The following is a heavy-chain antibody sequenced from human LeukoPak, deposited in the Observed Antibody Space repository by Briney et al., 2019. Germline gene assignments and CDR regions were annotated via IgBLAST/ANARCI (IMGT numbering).Heavy chain of an antibody. CDR3: ARDFSTMIVHLGYFDC. V-gene: IGHV1-2*02. J-gene: IGHJ4*02. Sequence: ASVKVSCKASGYTFTGYYMHWVRQAPGQGREWNGWINPNSGDTNYAQKFQGRVTMTGDTSISTAYMELSRLRSDDTAVYYCARDFSTMIVHLGYFDCWGQGTLVTVSS. CDR1: GYTFTGYY. CDR2: INPNSGDT. D-gene: IGHD3-22*01.